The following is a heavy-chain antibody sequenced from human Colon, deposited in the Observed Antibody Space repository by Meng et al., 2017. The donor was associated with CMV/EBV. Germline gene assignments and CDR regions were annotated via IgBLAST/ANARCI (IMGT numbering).Heavy chain of an antibody. CDR3: ARIIQSSGVVISPFNY. J-gene: IGHJ4*01. CDR2: VNADNGDT. V-gene: IGHV1-18*04. D-gene: IGHD3-3*01. Sequence: ASVKVSCKASGYSFTGYYLHWVRQAPGQGLEWLGWVNADNGDTHYAQKVQDRVILTTDTSTSTAYMELRSLRSDDTAVYYCARIIQSSGVVISPFNYWGHGTMVTVSS. CDR1: GYSFTGYY.